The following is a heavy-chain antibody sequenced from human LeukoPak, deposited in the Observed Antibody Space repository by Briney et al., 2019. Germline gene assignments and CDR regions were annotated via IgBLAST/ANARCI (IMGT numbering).Heavy chain of an antibody. Sequence: KPSETLSLTCTVSGGSVSRTSYYWSWIRQPPGKGLEWIGYIYYSGSTVYNPSLKSRVTISVDTSKNQFSLKLSSVTAADTAVYYCARDLFYYDKNPDSRWDFDYWGQGTLVTVSS. D-gene: IGHD3-22*01. CDR3: ARDLFYYDKNPDSRWDFDY. CDR2: IYYSGST. J-gene: IGHJ4*02. CDR1: GGSVSRTSYY. V-gene: IGHV4-61*01.